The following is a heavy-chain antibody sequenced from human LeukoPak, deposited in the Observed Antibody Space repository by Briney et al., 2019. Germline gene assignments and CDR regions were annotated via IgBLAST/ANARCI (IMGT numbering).Heavy chain of an antibody. CDR2: IYYSGST. CDR1: GGSISSSSYD. D-gene: IGHD4-23*01. J-gene: IGHJ4*02. CDR3: ATQGDSGGNFFDD. Sequence: SSETLSLTCNVSGGSISSSSYDWAWTRQPPGKGLEWIGSIYYSGSTYYNPSLKSRLTISVNTSKNQFSLNLRSVTAADTAVYYCATQGDSGGNFFDDWGQGALVTVSS. V-gene: IGHV4-39*01.